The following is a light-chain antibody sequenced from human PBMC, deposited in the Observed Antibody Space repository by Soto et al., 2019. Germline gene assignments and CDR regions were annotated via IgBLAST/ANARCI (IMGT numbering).Light chain of an antibody. Sequence: DIQMTQSPSSVSASVGDTVAITCRASQGISRYLAWYQQKPGKAPQLLISGASNLQDGVPSRFSGSGSGTDFILTISSLQPEDVANYFCQQAHSFPLTFGGGNKVE. CDR3: QQAHSFPLT. CDR2: GAS. V-gene: IGKV1-12*01. CDR1: QGISRY. J-gene: IGKJ4*01.